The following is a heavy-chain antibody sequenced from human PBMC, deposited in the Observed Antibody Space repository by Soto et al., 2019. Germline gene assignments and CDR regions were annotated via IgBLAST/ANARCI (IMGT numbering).Heavy chain of an antibody. CDR3: AKDEYYYSRSGYYIFDS. J-gene: IGHJ4*02. CDR1: GFTVSSNY. V-gene: IGHV3-30*18. CDR2: ISHDGTNK. D-gene: IGHD3-22*01. Sequence: PGGSLRLSCAASGFTVSSNYMSWVRQAPGKGLEWVAAISHDGTNKNYGDSVKGRFTISRDNSKKTLYLQMNSLRPEDTALYYCAKDEYYYSRSGYYIFDSWGQGTLVTVSS.